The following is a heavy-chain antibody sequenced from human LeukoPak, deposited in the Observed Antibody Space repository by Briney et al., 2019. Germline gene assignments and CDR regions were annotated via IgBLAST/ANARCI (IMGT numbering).Heavy chain of an antibody. CDR2: IYYSGKA. Sequence: SETLSLTCTVSGGSISSYYWSWIRQPPGKGLEWIGYIYYSGKANYNPSLKSRVTISIDTSKNQFSLKLSSVTAADTAIYYCARDIRSWGQGILVTVSS. CDR3: ARDIRS. V-gene: IGHV4-59*01. J-gene: IGHJ4*02. CDR1: GGSISSYY.